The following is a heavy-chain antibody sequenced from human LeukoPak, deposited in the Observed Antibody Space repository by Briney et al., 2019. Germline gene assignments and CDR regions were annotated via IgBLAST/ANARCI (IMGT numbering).Heavy chain of an antibody. Sequence: SVKVSCKASGYTFTSYGISWVRQAPGQGLEWMGGIIPIFGTANYAQKFQGRVTITADKSTSTAYMELSSLRSEDAAVYYCARKDCSGGSCYSWFDPWGQGTLVTVSS. CDR2: IIPIFGTA. V-gene: IGHV1-69*06. J-gene: IGHJ5*02. CDR1: GYTFTSYG. D-gene: IGHD2-15*01. CDR3: ARKDCSGGSCYSWFDP.